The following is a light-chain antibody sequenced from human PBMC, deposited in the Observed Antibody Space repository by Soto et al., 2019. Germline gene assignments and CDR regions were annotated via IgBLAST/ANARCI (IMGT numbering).Light chain of an antibody. CDR3: HQYNSYWT. V-gene: IGKV1-5*01. CDR2: DAS. J-gene: IGKJ1*01. Sequence: IQMTQSPSTLSASVGDRVTISCRASQSISSWLAWYQQKPGKAPKLLIYDASSLESGVPSRFSGSGSGTEFTLTICSLQPDDFATYYCHQYNSYWTFGQGSKVDI. CDR1: QSISSW.